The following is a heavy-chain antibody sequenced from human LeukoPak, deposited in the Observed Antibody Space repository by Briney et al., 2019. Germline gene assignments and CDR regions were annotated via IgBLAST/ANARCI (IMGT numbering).Heavy chain of an antibody. CDR2: IKSKTDGGTT. D-gene: IGHD5/OR15-5a*01. CDR3: TTDPGVSTILHHSYYYYHMDV. V-gene: IGHV3-15*01. J-gene: IGHJ6*03. CDR1: GFIFSNAW. Sequence: GGSLRLSCAASGFIFSNAWMSWVRQAPGKGLEWVGRIKSKTDGGTTDYAAPVKDRFTISRDDSKNTLYLQMNSLKTEDTAVCYCTTDPGVSTILHHSYYYYHMDVWGKGATVTISS.